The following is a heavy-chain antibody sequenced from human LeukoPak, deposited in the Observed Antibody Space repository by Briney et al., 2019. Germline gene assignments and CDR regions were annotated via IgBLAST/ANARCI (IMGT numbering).Heavy chain of an antibody. D-gene: IGHD4-17*01. CDR2: ISAYNGNT. CDR1: GYTFTSYG. V-gene: IGHV1-18*01. CDR3: ARDSGWVDYGDYEPFDY. Sequence: ASVKVSCKASGYTFTSYGISWVRQAPGQGLEWMGWISAYNGNTNYAQKLQGRVTMTTDTSTSTAYMELRSLRSDDTAVYYCARDSGWVDYGDYEPFDYWGQGTLVTISS. J-gene: IGHJ4*02.